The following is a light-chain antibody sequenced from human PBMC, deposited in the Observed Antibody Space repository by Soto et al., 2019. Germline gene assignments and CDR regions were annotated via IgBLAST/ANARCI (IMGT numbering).Light chain of an antibody. J-gene: IGKJ1*01. CDR1: QSVSIS. V-gene: IGKV1-5*01. Sequence: DIQMTQSPSTLSASVGDRVTITCRASQSVSISLAWYQQKPGKAPKVLIYAASSLESGVPSRFSGSGSGTDFTLTISSLQPEDFATYYCLQDYNYPWTFGQGTKVDIK. CDR2: AAS. CDR3: LQDYNYPWT.